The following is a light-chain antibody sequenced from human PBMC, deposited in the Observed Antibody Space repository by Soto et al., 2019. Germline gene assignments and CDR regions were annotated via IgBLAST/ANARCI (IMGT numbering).Light chain of an antibody. J-gene: IGKJ4*02. CDR1: QGIRND. CDR2: GAS. CDR3: QQTRTYPSP. Sequence: DIHMTQSPSSLSASVGDRVTITCRASQGIRNDLGWYQQKPGKAPKRLIYGASNLQSGVPSRFSGGGSGTDFTLTISSLQAEEFASYYCQQTRTYPSPFGGGTKVDIK. V-gene: IGKV1-17*01.